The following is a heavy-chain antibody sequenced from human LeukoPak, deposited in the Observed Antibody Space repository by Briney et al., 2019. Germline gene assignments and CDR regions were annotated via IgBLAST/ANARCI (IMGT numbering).Heavy chain of an antibody. CDR2: INSAGSST. CDR3: ARSLGGSFDY. CDR1: GFTFSTYW. V-gene: IGHV3-74*01. Sequence: GGSLRLSCAAPGFTFSTYWMHWVRQAPGKGLVWVSRINSAGSSTSYADSVKGRFTISRDNAKNTLFLQMNSLRAEDTAVYYCARSLGGSFDYWGQGTLVTVPS. J-gene: IGHJ4*02. D-gene: IGHD1-26*01.